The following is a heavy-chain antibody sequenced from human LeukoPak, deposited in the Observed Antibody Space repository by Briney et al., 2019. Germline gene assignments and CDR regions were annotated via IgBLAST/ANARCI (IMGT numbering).Heavy chain of an antibody. V-gene: IGHV3-23*01. CDR2: ISGSGGST. CDR1: GFTFSSYA. Sequence: GGSLRLSCTASGFTFSSYAMSWVRQAPGKGLEWVSAISGSGGSTYYADSVKGRFTISRDNSKNTLYLQMNRLRAEDTAVYYCAKSSYSSSSRWFDPWGQGTLVTVSS. CDR3: AKSSYSSSSRWFDP. D-gene: IGHD6-6*01. J-gene: IGHJ5*02.